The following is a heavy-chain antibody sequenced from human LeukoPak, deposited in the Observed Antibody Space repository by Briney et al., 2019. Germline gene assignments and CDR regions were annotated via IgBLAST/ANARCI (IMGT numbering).Heavy chain of an antibody. CDR3: AKDISNYVFDY. CDR1: GFTFSYYV. J-gene: IGHJ4*02. V-gene: IGHV3-30*02. Sequence: GGSLRLSCAASGFTFSYYVMHWVRQAPGKGLEWVAFIQYDGSSKYYADSVKGRFTISRDNSKNTLYLQMNSLRAEDTAVYYCAKDISNYVFDYWGQGTLVTVSS. CDR2: IQYDGSSK. D-gene: IGHD4-11*01.